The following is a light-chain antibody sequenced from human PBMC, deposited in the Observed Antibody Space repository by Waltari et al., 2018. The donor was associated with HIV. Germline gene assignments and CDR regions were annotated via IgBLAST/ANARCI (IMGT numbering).Light chain of an antibody. V-gene: IGLV2-14*01. CDR3: SSFTSRRILV. CDR1: SSALGWYKL. J-gene: IGLJ2*01. CDR2: YLR. Sequence: QSALTQPATVSGSPGQSITIPRTGTSSALGWYKLVYWSHNTPGKAPNLLIYYLRHRPLGVSYRFSGSKSVNTASLTISGLQPEDEADYHCSSFTSRRILVFGGGTKLTL.